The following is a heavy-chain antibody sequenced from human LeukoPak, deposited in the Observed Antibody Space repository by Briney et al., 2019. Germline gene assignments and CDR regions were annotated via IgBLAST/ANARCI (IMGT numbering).Heavy chain of an antibody. CDR1: GFTFSNAW. CDR3: TKDGVVGAVDAFDI. V-gene: IGHV3-15*01. D-gene: IGHD1-26*01. Sequence: TGGSLRLSCAASGFTFSNAWMSWVRQAPGKGLEWVGRIKSKTDGGTTDYAAPVKGRFTISRDDSKNTLYLQMNSLKTEDTAVYYCTKDGVVGAVDAFDIWGQGTMVTVSS. J-gene: IGHJ3*02. CDR2: IKSKTDGGTT.